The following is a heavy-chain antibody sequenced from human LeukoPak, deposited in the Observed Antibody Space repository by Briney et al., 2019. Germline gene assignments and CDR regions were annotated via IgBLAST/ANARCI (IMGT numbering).Heavy chain of an antibody. Sequence: SETLSLTCAVYGGSFSGYYWSWLRQPPGKGLEWLGEINRSGSTNYTPSLKSRVTISVDTSKNQFSLKLSSVTAADTAVYYCASRLMIAVAASGRSDYFDYWGQGILVTVSS. CDR2: INRSGST. V-gene: IGHV4-34*01. CDR3: ASRLMIAVAASGRSDYFDY. D-gene: IGHD6-19*01. CDR1: GGSFSGYY. J-gene: IGHJ4*02.